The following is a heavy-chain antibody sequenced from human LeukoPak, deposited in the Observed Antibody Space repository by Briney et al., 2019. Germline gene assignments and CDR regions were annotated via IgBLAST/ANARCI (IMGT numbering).Heavy chain of an antibody. Sequence: GSLRLSCSASGFTFSNFAMSWVRQAPGKGLEWVSSISSSSSYIYYADSVKGRFTISRDNAKNSLYLQMNSLRAEDTAVYYCARDSLLVGAGGWFDPWGQGTLVTVSS. CDR1: GFTFSNFA. D-gene: IGHD1-26*01. CDR2: ISSSSSYI. J-gene: IGHJ5*02. V-gene: IGHV3-21*01. CDR3: ARDSLLVGAGGWFDP.